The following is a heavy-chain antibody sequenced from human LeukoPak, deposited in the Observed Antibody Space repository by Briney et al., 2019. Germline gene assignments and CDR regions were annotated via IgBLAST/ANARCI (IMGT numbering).Heavy chain of an antibody. V-gene: IGHV3-23*01. Sequence: PGGSLRLSCAASGITFTSYAMSWVRQAPGKGLEWVSTISGSGGRKNYAESVKGRFTISRDNAKNSLYLQMNSLRAEDTAVYYCARGCSSTSCYPWGQGTLVTVSS. J-gene: IGHJ5*02. CDR3: ARGCSSTSCYP. CDR1: GITFTSYA. CDR2: ISGSGGRK. D-gene: IGHD2-2*01.